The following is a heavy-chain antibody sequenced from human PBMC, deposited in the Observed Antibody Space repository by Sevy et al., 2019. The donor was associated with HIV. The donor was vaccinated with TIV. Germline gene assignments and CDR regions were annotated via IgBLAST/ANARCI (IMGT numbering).Heavy chain of an antibody. CDR3: ARTISDYDILTGYFDY. CDR1: GYTFTSYG. V-gene: IGHV1-18*01. CDR2: ISAYNGTT. Sequence: ASVKVSCKASGYTFTSYGISWVRQAPGQGLEWMGWISAYNGTTNYAQKLQGRVTMTTDTSTSTAYMELRSLRSDDTAVYYCARTISDYDILTGYFDYWGQGTLVTVSS. J-gene: IGHJ4*02. D-gene: IGHD3-9*01.